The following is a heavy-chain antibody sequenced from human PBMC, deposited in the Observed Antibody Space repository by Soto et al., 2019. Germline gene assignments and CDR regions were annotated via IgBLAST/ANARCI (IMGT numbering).Heavy chain of an antibody. D-gene: IGHD5-18*01. CDR1: GYSFSSYG. V-gene: IGHV1-18*01. CDR2: ISAYNGNT. J-gene: IGHJ3*02. Sequence: QVQLVQSGGEVKKPGASVKVSCKASGYSFSSYGISWVRQAPGQGLEWMGWISAYNGNTNYTQKLQGRVTMTTDTSTSTAYMDLRSLRSDETAVYYCARCGYSYGWIDVFDIWGQGTMVTVSS. CDR3: ARCGYSYGWIDVFDI.